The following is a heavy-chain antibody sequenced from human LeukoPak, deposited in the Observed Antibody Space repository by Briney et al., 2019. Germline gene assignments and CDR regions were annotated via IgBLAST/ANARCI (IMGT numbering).Heavy chain of an antibody. D-gene: IGHD3-22*01. J-gene: IGHJ4*02. Sequence: GGSLRLSCAASGFTVSSNYMSWVRQAPGRGLEWVSVIYSGGSTYHADSVKGRFTISRDNSKNTLFLQMNSLRAGDTAVYYCLRGDNRDYWGQGTLVTVSS. CDR1: GFTVSSNY. CDR2: IYSGGST. V-gene: IGHV3-66*01. CDR3: LRGDNRDY.